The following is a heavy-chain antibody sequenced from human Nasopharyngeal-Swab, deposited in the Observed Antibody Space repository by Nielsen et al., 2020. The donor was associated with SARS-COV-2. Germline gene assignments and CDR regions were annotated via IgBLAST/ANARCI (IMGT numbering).Heavy chain of an antibody. CDR1: GGSVSSGSYY. V-gene: IGHV4-61*01. CDR2: IYYSGST. J-gene: IGHJ4*02. D-gene: IGHD3-3*01. CDR3: ARSLLRFLEWTNFDY. Sequence: SETLSLTCTVSGGSVSSGSYYWSWIRQPPGKGLEWIGYIYYSGSTNYNPSLKSRVTIPVDTSKNQFSLKLSSVTAADTAVYYCARSLLRFLEWTNFDYWGQGTLVTVSS.